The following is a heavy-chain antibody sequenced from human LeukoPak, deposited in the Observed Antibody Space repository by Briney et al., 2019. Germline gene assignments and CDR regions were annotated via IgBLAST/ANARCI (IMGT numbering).Heavy chain of an antibody. J-gene: IGHJ4*02. CDR2: ISSSGSTI. D-gene: IGHD5-12*01. V-gene: IGHV3-48*03. CDR1: GFTFSSYE. CDR3: ARALRGYSGYDPFY. Sequence: PGGSLRLSCAASGFTFSSYEMNWVRQAPGKGLEWVSYISSSGSTIYYADSVKGRFTISRDNAKNSLYLQMSSLRAEDTAVYYCARALRGYSGYDPFYWGQGTLVTVSS.